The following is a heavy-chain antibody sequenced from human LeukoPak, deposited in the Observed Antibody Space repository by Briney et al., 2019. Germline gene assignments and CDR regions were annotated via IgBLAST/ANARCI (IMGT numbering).Heavy chain of an antibody. CDR2: ISYDGSNK. CDR1: GFTFNNYG. V-gene: IGHV3-30*03. J-gene: IGHJ4*02. Sequence: GRSLRLSCAGSGFTFNNYGIHWVRQAPGKGLEWVAFISYDGSNKYYADSLKGRFTISRDNSKNTLYLQMNSLRAEDTAVYYCARGLSGSSTRGGDYWGQGTLVTVSS. D-gene: IGHD1-26*01. CDR3: ARGLSGSSTRGGDY.